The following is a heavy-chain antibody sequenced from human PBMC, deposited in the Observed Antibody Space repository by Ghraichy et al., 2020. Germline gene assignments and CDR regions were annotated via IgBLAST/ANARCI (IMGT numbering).Heavy chain of an antibody. V-gene: IGHV4-39*01. CDR3: ARVEHNYHYYMDV. CDR1: GDYIITDTFY. CDR2: IHSSGTT. J-gene: IGHJ6*03. Sequence: SQTLSLTCSVSGDYIITDTFYWGWVRQTPGKGLEWIGTIHSSGTTFYNPSLQSRVTLSVDTSNNQYSLRLSSVTADDSAVYFCARVEHNYHYYMDVWGTGTTVTVSS.